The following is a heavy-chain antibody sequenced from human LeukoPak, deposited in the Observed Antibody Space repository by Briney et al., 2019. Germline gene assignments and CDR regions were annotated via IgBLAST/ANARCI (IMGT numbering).Heavy chain of an antibody. D-gene: IGHD2-21*01. J-gene: IGHJ4*02. V-gene: IGHV1-2*02. CDR1: GYTFTGYY. CDR3: ARGAFVWPRAYYFDY. Sequence: ASVKVSCKASGYTFTGYYMHWVRQAPGQGLEWMGWINPNSGGTNYAQKFQGRVTMTRDTSISTAYMELSRLRSDDTAVYYCARGAFVWPRAYYFDYWGQGTLVTVPS. CDR2: INPNSGGT.